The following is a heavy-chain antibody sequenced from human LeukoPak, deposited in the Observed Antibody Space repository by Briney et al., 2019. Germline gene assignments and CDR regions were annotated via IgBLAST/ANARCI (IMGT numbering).Heavy chain of an antibody. CDR1: GGSITRTSNY. D-gene: IGHD6-6*01. J-gene: IGHJ3*02. CDR2: ISYSGST. Sequence: SETLSLTCTVSGGSITRTSNYWVWIRQPPGKGLDWIGAISYSGSTFYSPSLKSRVTISVDTSKNHFSLRLTSVTATDTAVYYCARERDLVYDDAFDIWGQGTMVTVSS. V-gene: IGHV4-39*02. CDR3: ARERDLVYDDAFDI.